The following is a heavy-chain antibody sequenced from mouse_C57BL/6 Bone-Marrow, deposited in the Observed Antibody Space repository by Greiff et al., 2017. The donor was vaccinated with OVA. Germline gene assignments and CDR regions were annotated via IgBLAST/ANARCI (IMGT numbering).Heavy chain of an antibody. Sequence: VQLQQPGPGLVAPSQSLSITCTVSGFSLTSYAISWVRQPPGQGLEWLGVIWPGGGTNYNSALKSRLSISKDNSKSQVFLKMNSLQTDDTARYSCARSYYGSSFPWFAYWGQGTLVTVSA. CDR3: ARSYYGSSFPWFAY. CDR1: GFSLTSYA. CDR2: IWPGGGT. V-gene: IGHV2-9-1*01. J-gene: IGHJ3*01. D-gene: IGHD1-1*01.